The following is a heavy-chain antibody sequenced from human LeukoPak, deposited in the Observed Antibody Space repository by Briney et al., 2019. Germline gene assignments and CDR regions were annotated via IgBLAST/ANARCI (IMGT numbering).Heavy chain of an antibody. J-gene: IGHJ6*02. V-gene: IGHV5-51*01. D-gene: IGHD3-10*01. CDR1: GYSFTSYW. CDR2: IYPGDSDT. Sequence: GDSLKISRKGSGYSFTSYWIGLVRQMPGKGLEWMGIIYPGDSDTRYSPSFQGQVTISADKSISTAYLQWSSLKASDTAMYYCARQKITRVRGVPYYGMDVWGQGTTVTVSS. CDR3: ARQKITRVRGVPYYGMDV.